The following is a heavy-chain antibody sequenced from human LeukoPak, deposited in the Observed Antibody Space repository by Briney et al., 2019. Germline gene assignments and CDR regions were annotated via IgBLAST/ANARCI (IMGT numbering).Heavy chain of an antibody. CDR1: GFTFSSYA. V-gene: IGHV3-23*01. D-gene: IGHD3-10*01. J-gene: IGHJ3*02. CDR2: ISGSGGST. Sequence: GGSLRLSCAASGFTFSSYAMSWVRQAPGKGLEWVSAISGSGGSTYYADSVKGRFTISRDNSKNTLYLQMNSLRAEDTAVYYCAKYTMVRGVTPSAFDIWGQGTMVTVSS. CDR3: AKYTMVRGVTPSAFDI.